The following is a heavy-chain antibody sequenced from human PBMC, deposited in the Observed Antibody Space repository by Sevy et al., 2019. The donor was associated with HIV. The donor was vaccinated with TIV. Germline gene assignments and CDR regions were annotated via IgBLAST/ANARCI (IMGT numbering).Heavy chain of an antibody. CDR3: ARTRRKIEAMSSTSPSGFDP. CDR2: INHSGST. V-gene: IGHV4-34*01. Sequence: SQTLSLTCAVYGGSFSGYYWSWIRQPPGKGLEWIGEINHSGSTNYNPSLKSRVTISVDTSKNQFSLKLSSVTAADTAVYYCARTRRKIEAMSSTSPSGFDPWGQGTLVTVSS. D-gene: IGHD2-2*01. J-gene: IGHJ5*02. CDR1: GGSFSGYY.